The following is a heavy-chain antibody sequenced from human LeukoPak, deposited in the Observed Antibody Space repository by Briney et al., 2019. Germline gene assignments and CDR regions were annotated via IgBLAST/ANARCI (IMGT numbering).Heavy chain of an antibody. Sequence: SQTLSLTCTVSGGSISSGSYYWSWIRQPAGKGLEWIGRIYTSGSTNYNPSLKSRVTISVDTSKNQFSLKLSSVTAADTAVYYCAREEANWGCRDYWGQGTLVTVSS. V-gene: IGHV4-61*02. J-gene: IGHJ4*02. CDR3: AREEANWGCRDY. CDR2: IYTSGST. CDR1: GGSISSGSYY. D-gene: IGHD7-27*01.